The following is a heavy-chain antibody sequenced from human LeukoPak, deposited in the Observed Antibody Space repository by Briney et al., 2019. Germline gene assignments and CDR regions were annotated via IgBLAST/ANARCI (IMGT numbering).Heavy chain of an antibody. CDR3: ARGGHKLDIEATRYYYGVDD. V-gene: IGHV3-9*01. D-gene: IGHD5-12*01. J-gene: IGHJ6*02. CDR1: GFTFDDYA. Sequence: PGGSLRLSCAASGFTFDDYAMHWVRQAPGKGLEWVSGISWNSGSIGYADSVKGRFTVSRDDAKNTMYLQMNSLRAEDTAVYYCARGGHKLDIEATRYYYGVDDWGQGTTVTVSS. CDR2: ISWNSGSI.